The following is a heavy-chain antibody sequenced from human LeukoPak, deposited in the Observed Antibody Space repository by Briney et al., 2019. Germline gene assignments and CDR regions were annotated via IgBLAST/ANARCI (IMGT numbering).Heavy chain of an antibody. D-gene: IGHD1-1*01. CDR1: GVTLSGYY. V-gene: IGHV4-34*01. J-gene: IGHJ4*02. CDR2: IKRSGSN. Sequence: SETLSLTCAVYGVTLSGYYWSWIRQPPGKGREWIGEIKRSGSNNYNTSLKSRVTISVDTSKNQFSLKLSSVTAADTAVYDCARDGGTWSDDGIDYWGQGTLVTVSS. CDR3: ARDGGTWSDDGIDY.